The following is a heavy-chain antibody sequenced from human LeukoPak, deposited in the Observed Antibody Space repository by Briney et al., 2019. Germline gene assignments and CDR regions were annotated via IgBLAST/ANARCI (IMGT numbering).Heavy chain of an antibody. D-gene: IGHD6-19*01. CDR3: ARISGWYLDY. Sequence: SETLSLTCTVSGGSFSSTSYYWGWIRQPPGKGLEWIGSIFYSGSTYYNPSLKSRLTISVDTSKNQFSLRLSSVTAADTAVYYCARISGWYLDYWGQGTLVTVSS. J-gene: IGHJ4*02. CDR1: GGSFSSTSYY. V-gene: IGHV4-39*07. CDR2: IFYSGST.